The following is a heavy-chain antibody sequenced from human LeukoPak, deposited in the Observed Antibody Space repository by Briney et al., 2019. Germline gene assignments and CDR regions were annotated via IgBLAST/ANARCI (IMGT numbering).Heavy chain of an antibody. CDR2: IYYSGST. D-gene: IGHD7-27*01. CDR1: GGSISSYY. Sequence: TSETLSLTCTVSGGSISSYYWSWIRQPPGKGLEWIGYIYYSGSTKYNPSLKSRVTISVDTSKNQFSLKLSSVTAADTAVYYCARGKLGMEAFDIWGRGTMVTVSS. J-gene: IGHJ3*02. V-gene: IGHV4-59*01. CDR3: ARGKLGMEAFDI.